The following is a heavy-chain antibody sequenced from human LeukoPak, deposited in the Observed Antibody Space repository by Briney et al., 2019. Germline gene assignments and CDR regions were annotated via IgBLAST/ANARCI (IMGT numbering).Heavy chain of an antibody. CDR3: ARDPHCSGGSCHGFDP. CDR1: GGSISSYY. J-gene: IGHJ5*02. D-gene: IGHD2-15*01. Sequence: PSETLSLTCTVSGGSISSYYWGWIRQPPGKGLEWIGYIYYSGSTNYNPSLKSRVTISVDTSKNQFSLKLSSVTAADTAVYYCARDPHCSGGSCHGFDPWGQGTLVTVSS. CDR2: IYYSGST. V-gene: IGHV4-59*01.